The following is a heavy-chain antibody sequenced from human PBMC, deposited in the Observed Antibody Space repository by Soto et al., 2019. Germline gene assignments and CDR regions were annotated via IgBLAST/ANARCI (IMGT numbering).Heavy chain of an antibody. CDR1: GHTFTSYY. Sequence: ASVKVSCKAAGHTFTSYYMHWVRQAPGQGLEWMGIINPSGGSTSYAQKFQGRVTMTRDTSTSTVYMELSSLRSEDTAVYYCARGQITMIVVVAANYGMDVWGQGTTVTVSS. CDR3: ARGQITMIVVVAANYGMDV. D-gene: IGHD3-22*01. V-gene: IGHV1-46*01. J-gene: IGHJ6*02. CDR2: INPSGGST.